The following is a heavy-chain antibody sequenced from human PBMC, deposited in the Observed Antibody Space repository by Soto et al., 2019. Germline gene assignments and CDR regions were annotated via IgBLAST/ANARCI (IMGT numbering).Heavy chain of an antibody. CDR3: ARDHNFGFILYAMDV. V-gene: IGHV1-46*01. J-gene: IGHJ6*02. CDR1: GYTLTSYS. D-gene: IGHD2-15*01. CDR2: INPSSGRT. Sequence: ASVKVSCKASGYTLTSYSMHWVRQAPGQGLEWMGIINPSSGRTSYAQNFQGRVTMTSDTSTSIVYMEMSSLKSEDTAVYYCARDHNFGFILYAMDVWGQGTTVTV.